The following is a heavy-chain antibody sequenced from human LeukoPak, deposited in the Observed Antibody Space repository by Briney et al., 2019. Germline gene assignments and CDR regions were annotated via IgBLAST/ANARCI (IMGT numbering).Heavy chain of an antibody. CDR3: ARGPPIELSGPYYFDY. J-gene: IGHJ4*02. V-gene: IGHV1-8*01. Sequence: GASVKVSCKASGYTFTSYDINWGRQATGQGLEWMGWMNPNSGNTGYAQKFQGRVTMTRNTSISTAYMELISLRSEDTAVYYCARGPPIELSGPYYFDYWGQGTLVTVSS. CDR1: GYTFTSYD. CDR2: MNPNSGNT. D-gene: IGHD1-1*01.